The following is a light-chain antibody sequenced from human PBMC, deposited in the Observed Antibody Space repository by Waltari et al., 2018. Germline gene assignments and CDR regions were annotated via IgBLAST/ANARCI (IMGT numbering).Light chain of an antibody. Sequence: QSALTQPRSMSGSPGQSVTISCTGTSSDVAGYNYVSWYQQLPGKAPKPMIYDVSSRPSGVPDRFSGSKSGNTAALTSSGLQADDEGDYYCYSYAGSYTYVFGTGTKVTVL. CDR1: SSDVAGYNY. V-gene: IGLV2-11*01. CDR3: YSYAGSYTYV. CDR2: DVS. J-gene: IGLJ1*01.